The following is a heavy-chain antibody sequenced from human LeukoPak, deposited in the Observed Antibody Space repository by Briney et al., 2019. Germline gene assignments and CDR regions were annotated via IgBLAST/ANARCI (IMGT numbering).Heavy chain of an antibody. D-gene: IGHD2-2*01. J-gene: IGHJ6*04. CDR2: ISGSGGST. Sequence: GGSLRLSCAASGFTFSSYAMSRVRQAPGKGLEWVSAISGSGGSTYYADSVKGRFTISRDNSKNTLYLQMNSLRAEDTAVYYCAKRGYCSSTSCRSWMDVWGKGTTVTVSS. CDR3: AKRGYCSSTSCRSWMDV. CDR1: GFTFSSYA. V-gene: IGHV3-23*01.